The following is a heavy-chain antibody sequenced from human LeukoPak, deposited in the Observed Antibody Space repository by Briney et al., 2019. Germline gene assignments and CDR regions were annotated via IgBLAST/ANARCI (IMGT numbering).Heavy chain of an antibody. Sequence: PSETLSLTCKVSADSISGHYWSWIRQPPGKGLEWIGYIHTSGSSSYNPSLRGRVSISVDTSKSHFSLKLSYVTAADAAVYYCARQYRRDRGSGGSLGYSYMDVWGKGTTVTVSS. CDR2: IHTSGSS. V-gene: IGHV4-4*09. CDR3: ARQYRRDRGSGGSLGYSYMDV. D-gene: IGHD5-12*01. CDR1: ADSISGHY. J-gene: IGHJ6*03.